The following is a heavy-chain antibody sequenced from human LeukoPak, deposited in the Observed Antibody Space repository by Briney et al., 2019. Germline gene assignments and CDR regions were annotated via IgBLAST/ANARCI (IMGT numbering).Heavy chain of an antibody. CDR3: ARGKGIAAAGTFDY. Sequence: SVKVSCKASGGTFSSYAISWVRQAPGQGLEWMGGIIPIFGTANYAQKFQGRVTITADESTSTAYMELSSLRSEDTAVYYCARGKGIAAAGTFDYWGQGTLVTVSS. CDR1: GGTFSSYA. D-gene: IGHD6-13*01. V-gene: IGHV1-69*13. J-gene: IGHJ4*02. CDR2: IIPIFGTA.